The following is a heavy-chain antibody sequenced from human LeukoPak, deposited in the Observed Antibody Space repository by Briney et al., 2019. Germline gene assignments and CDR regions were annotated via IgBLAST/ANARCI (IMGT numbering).Heavy chain of an antibody. CDR2: ISSSSSYI. CDR3: AIGAWSSGGSSDY. Sequence: NPGRSPRLSCAASGFTFSSCSMNWVRQAPGKGLEWVSSISSSSSYIYYADSVKGRFTISRDNAKNSLYLQMNSLRAEDTAVYYWAIGAWSSGGSSDYWGRGTLVTVSS. CDR1: GFTFSSCS. V-gene: IGHV3-21*01. J-gene: IGHJ4*02. D-gene: IGHD2-15*01.